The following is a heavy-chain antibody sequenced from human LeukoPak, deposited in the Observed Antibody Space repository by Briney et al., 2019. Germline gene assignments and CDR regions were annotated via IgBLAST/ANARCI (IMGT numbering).Heavy chain of an antibody. CDR2: IANGGGST. Sequence: GGSLRLSCAASRFTFSTYAMSWVRQAPGKGLEWISTIANGGGSTYYADSVKGRFTISRDNSKNTLYLQMNSLRAEDTAVYFCAKSHSVEQRGYFDYWGQGTLVTVSS. V-gene: IGHV3-23*01. CDR3: AKSHSVEQRGYFDY. CDR1: RFTFSTYA. J-gene: IGHJ4*02. D-gene: IGHD1/OR15-1a*01.